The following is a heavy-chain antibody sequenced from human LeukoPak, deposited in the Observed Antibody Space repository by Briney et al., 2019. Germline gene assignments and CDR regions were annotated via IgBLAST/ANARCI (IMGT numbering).Heavy chain of an antibody. CDR2: INARGDT. CDR3: ARGQVPAARGYNWFDP. V-gene: IGHV4-34*01. CDR1: GFSFSDHY. J-gene: IGHJ5*02. D-gene: IGHD2-2*01. Sequence: PGGSLRLSCAASGFSFSDHYMDWIRQAPGKGLEWIGEINARGDTNFNPSLKSRVTISVDSSKNQFSLTLRSMIAADTAVYYCARGQVPAARGYNWFDPWGQGTLVTVSS.